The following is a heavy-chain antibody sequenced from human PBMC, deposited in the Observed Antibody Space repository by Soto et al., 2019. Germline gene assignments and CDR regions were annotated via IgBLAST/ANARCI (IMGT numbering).Heavy chain of an antibody. Sequence: EVQLLESGGGLQQPGGSLRLSCAASGFTFSNYAMNWVRQAPGKGLEWVSAISGSGGVTYYADSVKGRFTISRDNSNNTQYLQMDSLRADDTAVYYCAKDRRIGFGGMDVSGPGTTVTVSS. CDR2: ISGSGGVT. J-gene: IGHJ6*02. D-gene: IGHD3-10*01. CDR3: AKDRRIGFGGMDV. V-gene: IGHV3-23*01. CDR1: GFTFSNYA.